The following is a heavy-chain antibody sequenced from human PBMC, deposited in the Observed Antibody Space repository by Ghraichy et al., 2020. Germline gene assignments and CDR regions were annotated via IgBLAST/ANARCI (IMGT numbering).Heavy chain of an antibody. CDR2: IYYSGST. CDR3: ARVYSNSWYGIDY. D-gene: IGHD6-13*01. J-gene: IGHJ4*02. Sequence: SETLSLTCTVSGGSISSYYWSWIRQPPGKGLEWIGYIYYSGSTNYNPSLKSRVTISVDTSKNQFSLKLSSVTAADTAVYYCARVYSNSWYGIDYWGQGILVTVSS. V-gene: IGHV4-59*01. CDR1: GGSISSYY.